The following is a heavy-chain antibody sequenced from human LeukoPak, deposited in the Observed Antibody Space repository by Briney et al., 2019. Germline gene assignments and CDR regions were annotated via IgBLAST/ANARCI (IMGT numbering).Heavy chain of an antibody. Sequence: SGPTLVNPTQTLTLTCTFSGFSVTTSGVAVGWIRQPPGKALGYLAIIYWDGDKRYSPSLRSRLSITMDASKSQVTLSMTNMDPVDTATYYCAHGRKEMAIQLSGAYYFDYWGQGTLVIVSS. CDR2: IYWDGDK. D-gene: IGHD5-18*01. V-gene: IGHV2-5*02. CDR1: GFSVTTSGVA. J-gene: IGHJ4*02. CDR3: AHGRKEMAIQLSGAYYFDY.